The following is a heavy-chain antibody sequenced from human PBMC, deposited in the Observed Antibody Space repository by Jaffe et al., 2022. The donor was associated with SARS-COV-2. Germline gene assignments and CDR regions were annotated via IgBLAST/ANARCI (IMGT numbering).Heavy chain of an antibody. CDR2: IGTAGDT. Sequence: EVQLVESGGGLVQPGGSLRLSCAASGFTFSSYDMHWVRQATGKGLEWVSAIGTAGDTYYPGSVKGRFTISRENAKNSLYLQMNSLRAGDTAVYYCARAAGLQWYFDLWGRGTLVTVSS. J-gene: IGHJ2*01. CDR3: ARAAGLQWYFDL. CDR1: GFTFSSYD. V-gene: IGHV3-13*01. D-gene: IGHD2-15*01.